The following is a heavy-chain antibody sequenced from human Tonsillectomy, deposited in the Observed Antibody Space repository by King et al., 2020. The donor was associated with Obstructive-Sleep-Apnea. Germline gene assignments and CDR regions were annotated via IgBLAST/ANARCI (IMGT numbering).Heavy chain of an antibody. Sequence: VQLQQWGAGLLKPSEILSLTCAVYGGSFSDYYWSWIRQPPGMGLEWIGEINHSGSTSYSPSLKSRVTISVDTSKNQFSLKLSSVTAADTAVYYWARVPLSYYGSGSNWYFDLWGRGTLVTVSS. V-gene: IGHV4-34*01. CDR1: GGSFSDYY. D-gene: IGHD3-10*01. CDR3: ARVPLSYYGSGSNWYFDL. J-gene: IGHJ2*01. CDR2: INHSGST.